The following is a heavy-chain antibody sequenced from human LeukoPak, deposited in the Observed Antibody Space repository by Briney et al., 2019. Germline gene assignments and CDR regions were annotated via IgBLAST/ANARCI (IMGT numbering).Heavy chain of an antibody. J-gene: IGHJ4*02. CDR3: ATVAGTGGYFDY. Sequence: SETLSLTCAVYGGSFSGYYWSWIRQPPGKGLEWIGEINHSGSTNYNPPLKSRVTISVDTSKNQFSLKLSSVTAADTAVYYCATVAGTGGYFDYWGQGTLVTVSS. CDR2: INHSGST. D-gene: IGHD6-19*01. V-gene: IGHV4-34*01. CDR1: GGSFSGYY.